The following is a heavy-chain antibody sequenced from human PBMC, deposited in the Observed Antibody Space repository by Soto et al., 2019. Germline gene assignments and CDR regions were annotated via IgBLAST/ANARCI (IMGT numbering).Heavy chain of an antibody. CDR1: DGSISSYY. D-gene: IGHD1-26*01. CDR2: IYYTGNT. Sequence: PSEILSLTCTVSDGSISSYYWSWIRQPPGKGLEWIGYIYYTGNTNYNPSLKSRVTISLDTSKHQFSLKLSSVTAADTAVYYCARGGGSYYHYFDYWGQGTLVTASS. V-gene: IGHV4-59*01. CDR3: ARGGGSYYHYFDY. J-gene: IGHJ4*02.